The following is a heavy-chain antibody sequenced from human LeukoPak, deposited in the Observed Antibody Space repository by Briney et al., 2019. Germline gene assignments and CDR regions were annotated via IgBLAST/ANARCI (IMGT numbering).Heavy chain of an antibody. CDR2: INHSGST. CDR3: ATRTTVVTPHAFDI. CDR1: GGSFSGYY. Sequence: PSETLSLTCAVYGGSFSGYYWSWIRQPPGTGLEWIGEINHSGSTNYNPSLKSRVTISVDTSKNQFSLKLSSVTAADTAVYYCATRTTVVTPHAFDIWGQGTMVTVSS. V-gene: IGHV4-34*01. J-gene: IGHJ3*02. D-gene: IGHD4-23*01.